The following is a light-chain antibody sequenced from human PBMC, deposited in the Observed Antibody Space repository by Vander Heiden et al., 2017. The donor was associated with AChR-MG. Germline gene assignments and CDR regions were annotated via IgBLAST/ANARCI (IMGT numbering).Light chain of an antibody. CDR2: GNS. CDR3: QSYDSSLSGYVV. V-gene: IGLV1-40*01. Sequence: QSVLTQPPPVSAAPGQRVTLSCTGSSSNIGAGYDVHWYQQLPGTAPKLLIYGNSNRPSGVPDRFSGSKSGTSASLAITGLQAEDEADYYCQSYDSSLSGYVVFGGGTKLTVL. CDR1: SSNIGAGYD. J-gene: IGLJ2*01.